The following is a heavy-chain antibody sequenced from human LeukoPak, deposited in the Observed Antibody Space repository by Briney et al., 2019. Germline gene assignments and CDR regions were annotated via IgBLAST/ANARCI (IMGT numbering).Heavy chain of an antibody. Sequence: GASVKVSCKASGYTFTSYGISWVRQAPGQGLEWMGWISAYNGNTNYAQKLQGRVTMTRDTSISTAYMELSRLRSDDTAVYYCAREGRDSSGYYLQGWGAFDIWGQGTMVTVSS. CDR2: ISAYNGNT. CDR3: AREGRDSSGYYLQGWGAFDI. CDR1: GYTFTSYG. J-gene: IGHJ3*02. D-gene: IGHD3-22*01. V-gene: IGHV1-18*01.